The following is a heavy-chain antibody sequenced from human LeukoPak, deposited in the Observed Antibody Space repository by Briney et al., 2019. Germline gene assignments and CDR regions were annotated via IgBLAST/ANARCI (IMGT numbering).Heavy chain of an antibody. Sequence: PGGSLRLSCAASGFTVSSNYMSWVRQAPGKGLEWVSVIYSGGSTYYADSVKGRFTISRDNSKNTLYLQMNSLRAEDTAVYYCARLSQLLWFYMDVWGKGTTVTVSS. J-gene: IGHJ6*03. CDR1: GFTVSSNY. CDR2: IYSGGST. V-gene: IGHV3-53*01. D-gene: IGHD2-2*01. CDR3: ARLSQLLWFYMDV.